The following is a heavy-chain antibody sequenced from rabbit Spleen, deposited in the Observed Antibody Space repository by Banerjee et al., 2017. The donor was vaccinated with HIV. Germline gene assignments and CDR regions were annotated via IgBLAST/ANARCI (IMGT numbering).Heavy chain of an antibody. CDR2: IYAGSSGST. V-gene: IGHV1S40*01. Sequence: QSLEESGGDLVQPEGSLTLTCTASGFSFSSNYYMCWVRQAPGKGLEWIACIYAGSSGSTYYASWAKGRFTISKTSSTTVTLQMSSLTAADTATYFCARDTGSSFSTYGMDLWGPGTLVTVS. J-gene: IGHJ6*01. D-gene: IGHD8-1*01. CDR1: GFSFSSNYY. CDR3: ARDTGSSFSTYGMDL.